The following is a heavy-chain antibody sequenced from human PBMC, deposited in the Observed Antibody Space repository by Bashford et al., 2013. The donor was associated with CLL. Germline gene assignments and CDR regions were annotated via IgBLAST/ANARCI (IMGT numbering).Heavy chain of an antibody. CDR3: AREAPQASESHYNVWYFDL. CDR1: GGSISSGNHY. V-gene: IGHV4-61*02. D-gene: IGHD3-10*01. J-gene: IGHJ2*01. CDR2: IYTSGSA. Sequence: TLSLTCTVSGGSISSGNHYWSWIRQPAGKGLEWIGRIYTSGSASYNPSLESRVTISLDRSKNQISLKLNSVTAADTAVYYCAREAPQASESHYNVWYFDLWGRGTRVTVSS.